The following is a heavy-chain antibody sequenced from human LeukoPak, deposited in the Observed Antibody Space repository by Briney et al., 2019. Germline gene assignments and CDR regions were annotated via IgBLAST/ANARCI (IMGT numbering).Heavy chain of an antibody. J-gene: IGHJ4*02. Sequence: PSETLSLTCAVYGGSFSGYYWSWIRQPPGKGLEWIGYIYYSGSTNYNPSLKSRVTISVDTSKNQFSLKLSSVTAADTAVYYCARAAAGTYFDYWSQGTLVTVSS. V-gene: IGHV4-59*01. CDR1: GGSFSGYY. D-gene: IGHD6-13*01. CDR2: IYYSGST. CDR3: ARAAAGTYFDY.